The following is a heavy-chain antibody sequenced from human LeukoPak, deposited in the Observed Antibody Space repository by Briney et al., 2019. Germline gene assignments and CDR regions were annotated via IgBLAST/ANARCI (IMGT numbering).Heavy chain of an antibody. CDR1: GFTFSSYG. CDR2: IWYDGSNK. CDR3: ARGPAVAGNYFDY. D-gene: IGHD6-19*01. V-gene: IGHV3-33*01. Sequence: GGSLRLSCAASGFTFSSYGMHWVRQAPGKGLEWVAVIWYDGSNKYYADSVKGRFTISRDNSKNTLYLQMNSLRAEDTAVYYCARGPAVAGNYFDYWGQGTLVTVSS. J-gene: IGHJ4*02.